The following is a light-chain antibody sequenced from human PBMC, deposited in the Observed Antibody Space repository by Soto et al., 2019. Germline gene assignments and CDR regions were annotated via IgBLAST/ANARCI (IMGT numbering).Light chain of an antibody. J-gene: IGLJ2*01. CDR1: SSDVGSYNL. V-gene: IGLV2-23*01. Sequence: QSALTQPASVSGSPGQSITISCTGTSSDVGSYNLVSWYQQQPGKAPKLMIYEGSKRPSGVSNRFSGSKSGNTDSLTISGLQAEDEADYYCFSYAGISTSVFGGGTKLTVL. CDR2: EGS. CDR3: FSYAGISTSV.